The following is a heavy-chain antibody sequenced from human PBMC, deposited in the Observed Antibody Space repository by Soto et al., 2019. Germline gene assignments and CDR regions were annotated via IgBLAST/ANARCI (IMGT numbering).Heavy chain of an antibody. CDR2: ISGSGGST. CDR3: AKVFRAYDFWSGYSRYNWFDP. V-gene: IGHV3-23*01. Sequence: PGGSLRLSCAASGFTFSSYAMSWVRQAPGKGLEWVSAISGSGGSTYYADSVKGRFTISRDNSKNTLYLQMNSLRAEDTAVYYCAKVFRAYDFWSGYSRYNWFDPWGKGTLVTVSS. D-gene: IGHD3-3*01. CDR1: GFTFSSYA. J-gene: IGHJ5*02.